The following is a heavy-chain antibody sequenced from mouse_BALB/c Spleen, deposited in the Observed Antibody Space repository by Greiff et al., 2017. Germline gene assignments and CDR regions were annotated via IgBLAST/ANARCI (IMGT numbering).Heavy chain of an antibody. V-gene: IGHV5-4*02. D-gene: IGHD2-14*01. CDR1: GFTFSDYY. J-gene: IGHJ4*01. CDR2: ISDGGSYT. Sequence: DVKLVESGGGLVKPGGSLKLSCAASGFTFSDYYMYWVRQTPEKRLEWVATISDGGSYTYYPDSVKGRFTISRDNAKNNLYLQMSSLKSEDTAMYYCARVLTIGLDYYAMDYWGQGTSVTVSS. CDR3: ARVLTIGLDYYAMDY.